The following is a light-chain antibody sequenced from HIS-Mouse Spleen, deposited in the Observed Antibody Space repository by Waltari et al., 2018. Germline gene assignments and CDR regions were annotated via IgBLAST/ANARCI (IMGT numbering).Light chain of an antibody. CDR1: SRAVGSYNL. CDR3: CSYAGSSTLV. CDR2: EGS. Sequence: QSALTQPASVSGSPGQSITIPCTGTSRAVGSYNLLSWYQQPPGKAPKLMIYEGSKRPSGVSNRFSGSKSGNTASLTISGLQAEDEADYYCCSYAGSSTLVFGGGTKLTVL. J-gene: IGLJ3*02. V-gene: IGLV2-23*01.